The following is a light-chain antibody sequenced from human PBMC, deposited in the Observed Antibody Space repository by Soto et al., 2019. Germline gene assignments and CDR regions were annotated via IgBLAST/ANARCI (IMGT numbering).Light chain of an antibody. Sequence: DIVMTQSPDSLAVSLGERATINCKSSRNVLYRSNNKNYLAWYQQKPGQPPKLLIYWASTRESGVPDRFTGSGSGTDFTLTLNSLQADDVAVYYCQQYYTTPPSFGQGTKLEIK. CDR1: RNVLYRSNNKNY. CDR3: QQYYTTPPS. CDR2: WAS. V-gene: IGKV4-1*01. J-gene: IGKJ2*01.